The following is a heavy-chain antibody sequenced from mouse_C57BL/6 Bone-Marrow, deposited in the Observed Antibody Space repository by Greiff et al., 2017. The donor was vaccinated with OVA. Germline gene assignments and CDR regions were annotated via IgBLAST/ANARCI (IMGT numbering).Heavy chain of an antibody. CDR1: GFSFNTYA. Sequence: EVQLVESGGGLVQPKGSLKLSCAASGFSFNTYAMNWVRQAPGKGLEWVARIRSKSNNYATYYADSVKDRFTISRDDSESMLYLQMNNLKTEDTAMYYCVRQRYDYDGSGAWFAYWGQGTLVTVSA. D-gene: IGHD2-4*01. J-gene: IGHJ3*01. V-gene: IGHV10-1*01. CDR2: IRSKSNNYAT. CDR3: VRQRYDYDGSGAWFAY.